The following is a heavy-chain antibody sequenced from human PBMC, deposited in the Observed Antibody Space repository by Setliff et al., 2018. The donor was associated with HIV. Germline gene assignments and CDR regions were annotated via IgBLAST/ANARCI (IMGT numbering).Heavy chain of an antibody. CDR2: IKQDGSAR. CDR3: ARGYGAAGGGY. J-gene: IGHJ4*02. D-gene: IGHD6-25*01. Sequence: TGGSLRLSCAASGFTFSSFWMNWVRLAPGKGLEWVANIKQDGSARYYVDSVNGRFTISRDNAKNSLYLQMNSLRAEDTAMYYCARGYGAAGGGYWGQGTLVTVSS. V-gene: IGHV3-7*03. CDR1: GFTFSSFW.